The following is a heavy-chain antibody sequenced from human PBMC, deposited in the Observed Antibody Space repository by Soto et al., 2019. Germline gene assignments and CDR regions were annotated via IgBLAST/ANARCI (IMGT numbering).Heavy chain of an antibody. V-gene: IGHV1-69*06. CDR2: IIPIFGTA. J-gene: IGHJ4*02. CDR1: GGTFSSYA. D-gene: IGHD2-2*01. CDR3: ARNDCSSTSCYLDY. Sequence: QVQLVQSGAEVKKPGSSVKVSCKASGGTFSSYAISWVRQAPGQGLEWMGGIIPIFGTANYAQKFQGRVTITAEKATSTAYMELSSLRSEDTAVYYCARNDCSSTSCYLDYWGQGTMVTVSS.